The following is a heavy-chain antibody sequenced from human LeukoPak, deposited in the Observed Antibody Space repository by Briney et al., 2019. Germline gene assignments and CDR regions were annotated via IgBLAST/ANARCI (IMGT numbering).Heavy chain of an antibody. CDR3: ARGPQWRGDYYYIDV. V-gene: IGHV1-8*01. D-gene: IGHD6-19*01. J-gene: IGHJ6*03. CDR1: GYSFTNLD. CDR2: MNPNSGNK. Sequence: ASVKVSCKASGYSFTNLDIYWVRQATGQGLEWMGWMNPNSGNKGYAQKFQGRVTMTMNTSITTAYMELSSLRSEDTAVYYCARGPQWRGDYYYIDVWGRGTTVTVSS.